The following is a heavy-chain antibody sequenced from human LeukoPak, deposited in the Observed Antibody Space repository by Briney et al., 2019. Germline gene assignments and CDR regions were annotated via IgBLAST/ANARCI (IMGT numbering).Heavy chain of an antibody. V-gene: IGHV3-15*01. Sequence: GGSLRLSCEASGFSFTNTWMSWVRQAPGKGLEWVGRVKSKADDGTTDYAAPVQGRFTISRDDSKNTLSLQMNSLKTEDTAVYYCATEGGSGSYYGDDAFNMWGQGTMVTVSS. D-gene: IGHD3-10*01. CDR3: ATEGGSGSYYGDDAFNM. J-gene: IGHJ3*02. CDR2: VKSKADDGTT. CDR1: GFSFTNTW.